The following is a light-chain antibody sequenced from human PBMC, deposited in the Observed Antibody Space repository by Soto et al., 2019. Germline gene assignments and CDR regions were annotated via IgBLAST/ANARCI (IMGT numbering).Light chain of an antibody. V-gene: IGKV3-15*01. Sequence: EIVMTQSPATLSVSPGERVTLSCGASQSVSSNLAWYQQKPGQAPRLLIYGASTRATGIPGRFSGSGSGTEFTLIISRLQSEDFAVYYCQQYNAWPLTFGGGTKVEIK. CDR1: QSVSSN. J-gene: IGKJ4*01. CDR3: QQYNAWPLT. CDR2: GAS.